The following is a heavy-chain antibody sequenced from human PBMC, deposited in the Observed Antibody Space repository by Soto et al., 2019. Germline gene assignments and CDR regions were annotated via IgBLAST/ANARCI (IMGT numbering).Heavy chain of an antibody. CDR2: IWYDGSNK. CDR1: GFTFSSYG. Sequence: QVQLVESGGGVVQPGRSLRLYCAASGFTFSSYGMHWVRQAPGKGLEWVAVIWYDGSNKYYADSVKGRFTISRDNSKNTLYLQMNRLRAEDTAVYYCARDTGSSWYRDYYYYGMDVWGQGTTVTVSS. J-gene: IGHJ6*02. D-gene: IGHD6-13*01. V-gene: IGHV3-33*01. CDR3: ARDTGSSWYRDYYYYGMDV.